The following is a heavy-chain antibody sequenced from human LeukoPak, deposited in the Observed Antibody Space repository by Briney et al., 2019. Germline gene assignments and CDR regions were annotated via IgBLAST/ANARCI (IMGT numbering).Heavy chain of an antibody. CDR3: ARDGIAAAGTAYFDY. D-gene: IGHD6-13*01. J-gene: IGHJ4*02. CDR1: GGSISSYY. Sequence: SETLSLTCTVSGGSISSYYWSWIRQPAGKGLEWIGRIYTSGSTNYNPSLKSRVTMSVDTSKNQFSLKLSSVTAADTAVYYCARDGIAAAGTAYFDYRGQGTLVTVSS. CDR2: IYTSGST. V-gene: IGHV4-4*07.